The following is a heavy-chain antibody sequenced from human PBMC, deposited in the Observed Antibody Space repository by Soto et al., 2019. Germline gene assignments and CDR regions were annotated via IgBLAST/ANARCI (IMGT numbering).Heavy chain of an antibody. D-gene: IGHD3-10*01. CDR3: ARNSLWFGEFKTYYYYGMDV. Sequence: SETLSLTCTVSGGSISSYYWSWIRQPPGKGLEWIGYIYYSGSTNYNPSLKSRVTISVDTSKNQFSLKLSSVTAADTAVYYCARNSLWFGEFKTYYYYGMDVWGQGTTVTVSS. CDR1: GGSISSYY. CDR2: IYYSGST. J-gene: IGHJ6*02. V-gene: IGHV4-59*08.